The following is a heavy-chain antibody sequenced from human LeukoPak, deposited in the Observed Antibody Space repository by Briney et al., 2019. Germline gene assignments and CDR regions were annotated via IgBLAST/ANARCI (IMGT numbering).Heavy chain of an antibody. J-gene: IGHJ5*02. D-gene: IGHD2-21*02. CDR1: GGSISSGVYS. Sequence: PSQTLSLTCAVSGGSISSGVYSWSWLRQPPGKGLEWIGYIYHSGSTYYNPSLKSRVTISIDRSKNQFSLKLNSVTAADTAVYYCARGPYCGGDCYSGNNWFDPWGQGTLVTVS. V-gene: IGHV4-30-2*01. CDR2: IYHSGST. CDR3: ARGPYCGGDCYSGNNWFDP.